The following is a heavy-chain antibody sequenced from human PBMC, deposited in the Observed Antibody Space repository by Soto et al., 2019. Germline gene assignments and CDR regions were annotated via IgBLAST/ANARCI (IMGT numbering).Heavy chain of an antibody. J-gene: IGHJ5*02. V-gene: IGHV2-5*02. D-gene: IGHD1-26*01. CDR3: AHRTREATLPTGWFDP. CDR2: IYWDDDK. CDR1: GFSLSTSGVG. Sequence: QITLKESGPTLVKPTQTLTLTCTFSGFSLSTSGVGVGWIRQPPGKALEWLALIYWDDDKRYSPSLKSRLTLTXXTXKXXVVLTMTNMDPVDTATYYCAHRTREATLPTGWFDPWGQGTLVTVSS.